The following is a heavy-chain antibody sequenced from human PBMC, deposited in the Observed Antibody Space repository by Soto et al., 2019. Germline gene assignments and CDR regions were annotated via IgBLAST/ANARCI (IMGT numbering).Heavy chain of an antibody. CDR1: GGSFSGYY. V-gene: IGHV4-34*01. Sequence: QVQLQQWGAGLLKPSETLSLTCAVYGGSFSGYYWSWIRQPPGKGLEWIGEINHSGSTNYNPSLKSRVTISVDTSKNQFSLKLSSVTAADTAVYYCARTDWARHYYYYGMDVWGQGTTVTVSS. CDR2: INHSGST. CDR3: ARTDWARHYYYYGMDV. D-gene: IGHD3-9*01. J-gene: IGHJ6*02.